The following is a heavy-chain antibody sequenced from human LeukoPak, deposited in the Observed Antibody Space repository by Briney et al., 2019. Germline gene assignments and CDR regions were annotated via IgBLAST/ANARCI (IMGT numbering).Heavy chain of an antibody. D-gene: IGHD3-3*01. Sequence: SVKVSCKASGGTFSSYAISWVRQAPGQGLEWMGGIIPIFGTANYAQKFQGRVTITADESTSTAYMELSSLRSEDTAVYYGARVERYYDFWSGYYTRWFDPWGQGTLVTVSS. CDR2: IIPIFGTA. CDR3: ARVERYYDFWSGYYTRWFDP. V-gene: IGHV1-69*13. CDR1: GGTFSSYA. J-gene: IGHJ5*02.